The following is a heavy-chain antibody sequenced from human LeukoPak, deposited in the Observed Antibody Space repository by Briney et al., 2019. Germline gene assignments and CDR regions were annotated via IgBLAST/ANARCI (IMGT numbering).Heavy chain of an antibody. CDR1: GFTFSSYG. D-gene: IGHD3-10*01. V-gene: IGHV3-33*01. CDR3: ARDRLVWGVYYYYGMDV. Sequence: PGGSLRLSCAASGFTFSSYGMHWVRQAPGKGLEWVAVIWYDGSNKYYADSVKGRFTISRDNSKNTLYLQMNSLRAEDTAVYYCARDRLVWGVYYYYGMDVWGQGTTVTVPS. J-gene: IGHJ6*02. CDR2: IWYDGSNK.